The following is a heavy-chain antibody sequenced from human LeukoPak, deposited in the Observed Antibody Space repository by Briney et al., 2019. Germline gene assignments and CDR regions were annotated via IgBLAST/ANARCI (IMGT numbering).Heavy chain of an antibody. CDR1: GFTFSSYS. D-gene: IGHD1-26*01. CDR2: ISSSSSYI. J-gene: IGHJ3*02. CDR3: SRDFSGGSYGI. Sequence: GGSLRLSCAASGFTFSSYSMNWVRQAPGKGLEWVSSISSSSSYIYYADSVKGRFTISRDIAKNSLYLQMNSLRAEDTAVYYCSRDFSGGSYGIWGQGTMVTVSS. V-gene: IGHV3-21*01.